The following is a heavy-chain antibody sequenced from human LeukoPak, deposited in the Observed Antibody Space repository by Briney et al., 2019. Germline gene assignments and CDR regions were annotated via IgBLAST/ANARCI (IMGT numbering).Heavy chain of an antibody. CDR2: INSDGSST. Sequence: GGSLRLSCAASGFTFSSYWMHWVRQAPGKGLVWVSRINSDGSSTNYADSVKGRFTISRDNAKNTLHLQMNSLRAEDTAVYYCARVPHNCSGDRCYSRWFDPWGQGTLVIVSS. CDR1: GFTFSSYW. CDR3: ARVPHNCSGDRCYSRWFDP. D-gene: IGHD2-15*01. V-gene: IGHV3-74*01. J-gene: IGHJ5*02.